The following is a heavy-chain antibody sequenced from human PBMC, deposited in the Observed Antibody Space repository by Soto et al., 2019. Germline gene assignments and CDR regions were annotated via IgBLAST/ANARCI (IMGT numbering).Heavy chain of an antibody. J-gene: IGHJ6*02. CDR1: GGTVSSSTYS. V-gene: IGHV4-39*01. CDR2: IYSSENT. D-gene: IGHD2-2*03. CDR3: ARLNGYCISTNCHGYYGMDV. Sequence: PETLSLRYTGSGGTVSSSTYSWGWIRQSPGGGLEWIGKIYSSENTYYNPSLLGRVTISVETSKNEFSLRLGSVTAADTAVYYCARLNGYCISTNCHGYYGMDVWGQGTTVT.